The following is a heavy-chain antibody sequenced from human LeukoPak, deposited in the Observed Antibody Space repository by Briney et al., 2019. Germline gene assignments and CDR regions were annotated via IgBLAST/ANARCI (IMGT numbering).Heavy chain of an antibody. J-gene: IGHJ4*02. Sequence: PGGSLRLSCAASGFTFSDYYMSWIRQAPGKGLEWVSYISSSSSYTNYADSVKGRFTISRDNAKNSLHLQMNSLRAEDTAVYYCARDQGHITMTNWGQGTLVTVSS. V-gene: IGHV3-11*06. CDR2: ISSSSSYT. CDR1: GFTFSDYY. D-gene: IGHD3-22*01. CDR3: ARDQGHITMTN.